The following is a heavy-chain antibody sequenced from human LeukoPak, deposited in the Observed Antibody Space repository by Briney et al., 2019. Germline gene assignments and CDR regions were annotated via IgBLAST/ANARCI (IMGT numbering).Heavy chain of an antibody. Sequence: GGSLRLSCAASGFPFSSYAVHWVRQAPGKGLEWVAVISYDGSNKYYADSVKGRFTISRDNSKNTLYLQMSSLRADDTAVCYCAKDRRYIYGYIDYWGQGTLVTVSS. V-gene: IGHV3-30*18. CDR2: ISYDGSNK. CDR3: AKDRRYIYGYIDY. J-gene: IGHJ4*02. CDR1: GFPFSSYA. D-gene: IGHD5-18*01.